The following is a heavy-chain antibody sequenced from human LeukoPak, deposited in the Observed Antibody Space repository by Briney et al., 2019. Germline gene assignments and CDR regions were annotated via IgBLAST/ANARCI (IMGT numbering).Heavy chain of an antibody. J-gene: IGHJ4*02. V-gene: IGHV3-30*14. D-gene: IGHD3-10*01. CDR1: GFTFSSYA. CDR3: ARSSQYYGSGRYYFDF. CDR2: ISYDGSNK. Sequence: GRSLRLSCAASGFTFSSYAMHWVRQAPGKGLEWVAVISYDGSNKYYADSVKGRFTISRDNSKNTLYLHMGSLRVEDMAVYYCARSSQYYGSGRYYFDFWGLGALVTVSS.